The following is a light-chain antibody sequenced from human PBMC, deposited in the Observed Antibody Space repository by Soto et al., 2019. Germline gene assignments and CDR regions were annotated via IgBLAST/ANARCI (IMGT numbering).Light chain of an antibody. CDR1: QSVSSNY. Sequence: EIVLTQSPGTLSLSPGERATLSCRASQSVSSNYLAWYQQKPGQAPRLLIYDASSRATGIPDRFSGSGSGTDFTLTISRLEPEDFAVYYCQRYGSSPPYTFGQGTK. CDR2: DAS. V-gene: IGKV3-20*01. CDR3: QRYGSSPPYT. J-gene: IGKJ2*01.